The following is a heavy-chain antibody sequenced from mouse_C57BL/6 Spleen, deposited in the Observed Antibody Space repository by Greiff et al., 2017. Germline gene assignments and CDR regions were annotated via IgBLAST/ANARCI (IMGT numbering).Heavy chain of an antibody. CDR1: GYTFTSYW. Sequence: QVQLQQPGAELVMPGASVKLSCKASGYTFTSYWMHWVKQRPGQGLEWIGEIDPSDSYTNYNQKFKVKSTLTVDKSSSTAYMQLRSLTSEDSAVYYCARAPPFDYWGQGTTLTVSS. CDR3: ARAPPFDY. V-gene: IGHV1-69*01. CDR2: IDPSDSYT. J-gene: IGHJ2*01.